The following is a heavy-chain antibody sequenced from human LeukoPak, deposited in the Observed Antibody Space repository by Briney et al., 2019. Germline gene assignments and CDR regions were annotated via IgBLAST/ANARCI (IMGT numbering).Heavy chain of an antibody. CDR2: IFHTGST. CDR3: ARSLAAAGRFKPFDY. D-gene: IGHD6-13*01. V-gene: IGHV4-38-2*02. CDR1: GYSISSGYH. J-gene: IGHJ4*02. Sequence: SETLSLTCSVSGYSISSGYHWGWIRPSPGKGLEWIGSIFHTGSTYYNPSLKSRVTISVDTSKNQFSLKLSSVTAADTAVYYCARSLAAAGRFKPFDYWGQGTLVTVSS.